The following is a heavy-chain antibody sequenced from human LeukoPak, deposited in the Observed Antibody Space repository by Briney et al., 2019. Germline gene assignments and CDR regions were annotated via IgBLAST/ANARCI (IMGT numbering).Heavy chain of an antibody. D-gene: IGHD2-2*02. CDR2: ISGSGGST. CDR3: AKWSRGTGVVVVPAAIGPGGNWFDP. Sequence: GGSLRLSCAASGFTFSSYAMSWVRQAPGKGLEWVSAISGSGGSTYYADSVKGRFTISRDNSKNTLYLQRNSLRAEDTAVYYCAKWSRGTGVVVVPAAIGPGGNWFDPWGQGTLVTVSS. V-gene: IGHV3-23*01. CDR1: GFTFSSYA. J-gene: IGHJ5*02.